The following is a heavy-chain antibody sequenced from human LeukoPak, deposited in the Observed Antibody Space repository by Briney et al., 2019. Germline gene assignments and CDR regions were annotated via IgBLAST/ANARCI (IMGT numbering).Heavy chain of an antibody. CDR3: GKCVGSVDPFDY. CDR2: ISGSGADT. D-gene: IGHD1-26*01. CDR1: GFPFSNYA. V-gene: IGHV3-23*01. Sequence: GGSLRLSCAASGFPFSNYAMGWVRQAPGKGLEWVSAISGSGADTYYADSVKGRSTISRDNSKNTLYLQMNSLRAEDTAIYYCGKCVGSVDPFDYWGQGTLVTVSS. J-gene: IGHJ4*02.